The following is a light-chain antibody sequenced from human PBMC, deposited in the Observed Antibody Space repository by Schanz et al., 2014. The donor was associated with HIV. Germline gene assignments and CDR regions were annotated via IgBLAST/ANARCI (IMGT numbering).Light chain of an antibody. CDR1: QSVSSSY. J-gene: IGKJ1*01. CDR3: QQYGNSPRT. V-gene: IGKV3-20*01. Sequence: EIVLTQSPGTLSLSPGERATLSCRASQSVSSSYLAWYQQKPGQAPRLIMFGASSRATGIPDRFSGSGSGTDFNITISRLEPEDFAVYYCQQYGNSPRTFGQGTKVEIK. CDR2: GAS.